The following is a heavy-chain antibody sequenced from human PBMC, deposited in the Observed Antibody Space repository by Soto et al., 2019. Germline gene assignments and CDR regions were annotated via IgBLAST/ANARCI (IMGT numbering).Heavy chain of an antibody. Sequence: EVQLVESGGGLVQPGGSLRLACAASGFTFSSYWMHWVRQAPGKGLVWISRIIRDGSSTNYAGSVKGRFTISRYNAKNTLDLEINSLRADDTAVYFCGRGGSGIYGMDIWGQGTTVIVSS. CDR1: GFTFSSYW. CDR2: IIRDGSST. CDR3: GRGGSGIYGMDI. D-gene: IGHD6-13*01. J-gene: IGHJ6*02. V-gene: IGHV3-74*01.